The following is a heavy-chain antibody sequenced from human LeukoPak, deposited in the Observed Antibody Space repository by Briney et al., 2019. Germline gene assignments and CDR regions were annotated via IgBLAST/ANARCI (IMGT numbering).Heavy chain of an antibody. CDR3: ARSRQAAPYSGYDFSHYYYMDV. J-gene: IGHJ6*03. Sequence: GESLKISCKGSGYSFTSYWIGWVRQMPGKGLEWMGIIYPGDSDTRYSPSFQGQVTISADKSISTAYLQWSSLKASDTAMYYRARSRQAAPYSGYDFSHYYYMDVWGKGTTVTISS. CDR2: IYPGDSDT. D-gene: IGHD5-12*01. CDR1: GYSFTSYW. V-gene: IGHV5-51*01.